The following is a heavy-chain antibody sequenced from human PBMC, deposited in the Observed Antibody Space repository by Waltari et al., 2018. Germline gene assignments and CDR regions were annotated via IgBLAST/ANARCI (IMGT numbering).Heavy chain of an antibody. V-gene: IGHV5-51*01. CDR1: GYSYTSYW. CDR3: ARLANVVVPPANYGMDV. D-gene: IGHD2-2*01. J-gene: IGHJ6*02. CDR2: IYPAASDT. Sequence: EVQLVQSGAEVKKPGESLKISCKGSGYSYTSYWIAWVRQMPGEGLEWMGIIYPAASDTRYSPSFQGQVTISADKSLSTAYLQWSSLKASDTAMYFCARLANVVVPPANYGMDVWGQGTTVTVTS.